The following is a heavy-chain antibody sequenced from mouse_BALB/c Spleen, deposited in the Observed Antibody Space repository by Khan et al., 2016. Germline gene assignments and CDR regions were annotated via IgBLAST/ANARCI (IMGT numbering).Heavy chain of an antibody. V-gene: IGHV1-4*02. CDR2: ISPSSGYT. Sequence: QVQLKESAAELARPGASVKMSCKASGYTFTNYTMHWIKQRPGQGLEWIGYISPSSGYTEYNQKFKDKTTLTTDNYSGTAYMQLSRLTSEDSAVYYCARDYPYDPCFPYWGQGTLVSVSA. CDR1: GYTFTNYT. D-gene: IGHD2-14*01. CDR3: ARDYPYDPCFPY. J-gene: IGHJ3*01.